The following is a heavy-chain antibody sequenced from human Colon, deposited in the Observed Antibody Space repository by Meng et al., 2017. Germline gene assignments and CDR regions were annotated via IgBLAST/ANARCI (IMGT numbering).Heavy chain of an antibody. CDR2: IIPIFGKT. D-gene: IGHD1-1*01. CDR1: GVTFSSFA. J-gene: IGHJ4*02. Sequence: QVPPVQTRAEWGGPGSTAKLSCKASGVTFSSFAFNWLRRAPGQGLEWMGEIIPIFGKTNYAQKFQGRVTITADGSTNTSFMELSSLISEDSAVYYCARERVATTAVDFWGLGTLVTVSS. CDR3: ARERVATTAVDF. V-gene: IGHV1-69*01.